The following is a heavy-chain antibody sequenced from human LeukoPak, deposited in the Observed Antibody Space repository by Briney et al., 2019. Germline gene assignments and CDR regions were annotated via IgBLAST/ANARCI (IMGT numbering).Heavy chain of an antibody. Sequence: SETLSLTCAVYGGSFSGYYWSWIRQPPGKGLEWIGEINHSGSTNYNPSLKSRVTISVDTSKNQFSLKLSSVTAADTAVYYCAIHREPNYDFWSGTGDWFDPWGQGTLVTVSS. CDR3: AIHREPNYDFWSGTGDWFDP. CDR1: GGSFSGYY. V-gene: IGHV4-34*01. CDR2: INHSGST. J-gene: IGHJ5*02. D-gene: IGHD3-3*01.